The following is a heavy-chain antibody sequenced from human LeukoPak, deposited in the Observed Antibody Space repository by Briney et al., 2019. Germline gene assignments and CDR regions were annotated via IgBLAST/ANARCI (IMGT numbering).Heavy chain of an antibody. CDR2: IYYSGST. CDR1: GGSISSGDYY. D-gene: IGHD2-2*01. Sequence: PSETLSLTCTVSGGSISSGDYYWSWIRQPPGKGLEWIGYIYYSGSTYYNPSLKSRVTISVDTSKNQFSLKLSSVTAADTAVYYCARVDIVVVPAAIHGGVDYWGQGTLVTVSS. V-gene: IGHV4-30-4*01. CDR3: ARVDIVVVPAAIHGGVDY. J-gene: IGHJ4*02.